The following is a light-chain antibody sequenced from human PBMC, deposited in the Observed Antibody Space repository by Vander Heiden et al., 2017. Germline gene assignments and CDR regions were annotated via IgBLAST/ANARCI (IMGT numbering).Light chain of an antibody. Sequence: QAPRLLIYGTTSRASGVTDRFSGSGSGIDFTLTISRLEPEDFAVYYCQQYGSSPPYTFGQGTKLEIK. CDR2: GTT. CDR3: QQYGSSPPYT. V-gene: IGKV3-20*01. J-gene: IGKJ2*01.